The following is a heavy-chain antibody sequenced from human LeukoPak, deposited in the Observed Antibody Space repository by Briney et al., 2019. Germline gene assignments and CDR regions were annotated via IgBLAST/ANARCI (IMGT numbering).Heavy chain of an antibody. Sequence: GGSLRLSCVASGFRFRIYTMSGSRQAPGKGLEWVSSITSSSSSIYSADSVKGRLTISRDNAKNSLYLEMNSLRDEDTAVYYCARDLAWGAYWGQGTLVTVSS. CDR2: ITSSSSSI. D-gene: IGHD4/OR15-4a*01. V-gene: IGHV3-21*01. CDR1: GFRFRIYT. J-gene: IGHJ4*02. CDR3: ARDLAWGAY.